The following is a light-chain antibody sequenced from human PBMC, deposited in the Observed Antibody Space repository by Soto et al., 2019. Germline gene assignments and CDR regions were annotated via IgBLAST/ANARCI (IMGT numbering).Light chain of an antibody. CDR3: QQFTSFPLT. V-gene: IGKV3-20*01. CDR2: DAS. J-gene: IGKJ4*01. CDR1: QTVRNNY. Sequence: EFVLTQSPGTLSLSPGERATLSYRASQTVRNNYLAWYQQIPGQAPRLLIYDASSRATGIPDRFSGGGSGTDFTLTISRLEPEDFAVYYFQQFTSFPLTLGGGTEVEIK.